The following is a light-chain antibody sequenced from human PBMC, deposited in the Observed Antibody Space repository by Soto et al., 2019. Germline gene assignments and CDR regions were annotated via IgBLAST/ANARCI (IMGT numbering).Light chain of an antibody. CDR3: CSYAGSSTFHVV. CDR2: EGS. CDR1: SSDVGSYNL. J-gene: IGLJ2*01. V-gene: IGLV2-23*03. Sequence: QSALTQPASVSGSPGQSITISCTGTSSDVGSYNLVSWYQQHPGKAPNLMIYEGSKRPSGVSNRFSGSKSGNTASLTISGLQAEDEADDYCCSYAGSSTFHVVFGGGTKLTVL.